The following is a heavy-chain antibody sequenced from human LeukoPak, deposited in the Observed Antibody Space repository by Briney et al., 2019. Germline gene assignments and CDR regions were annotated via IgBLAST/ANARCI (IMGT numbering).Heavy chain of an antibody. CDR2: ISWDGGST. Sequence: QTGRSLRLSCAASGFTFDDYTMHWVRQAPGKGLEWVSLISWDGGSTYYADSVKGRFTISRDNSKNSLYLQMNSLRTEDTALYYCAKGPGSSSWNDAYCYMDVWGKGTTVTVSS. CDR1: GFTFDDYT. J-gene: IGHJ6*03. D-gene: IGHD6-13*01. V-gene: IGHV3-43*01. CDR3: AKGPGSSSWNDAYCYMDV.